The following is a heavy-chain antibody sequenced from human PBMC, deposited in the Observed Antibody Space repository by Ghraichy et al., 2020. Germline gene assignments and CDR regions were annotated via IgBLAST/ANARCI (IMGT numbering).Heavy chain of an antibody. D-gene: IGHD6-6*01. J-gene: IGHJ4*02. V-gene: IGHV5-51*01. CDR3: ARQAWSIAARPQTCFDY. CDR1: GYSFTSYW. Sequence: GESLNISCKGSGYSFTSYWIGWVRQMPGKGLEWMGIIYPGDSDTRYSPSFQGQVNISADKSISTAYLQWSRLKASDTAMYYCARQAWSIAARPQTCFDYWGQGTLVTVSS. CDR2: IYPGDSDT.